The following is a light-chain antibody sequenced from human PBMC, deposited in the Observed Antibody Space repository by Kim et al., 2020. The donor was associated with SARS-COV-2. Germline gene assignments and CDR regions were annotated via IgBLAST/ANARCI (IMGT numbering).Light chain of an antibody. CDR3: CSFIDTSTYV. Sequence: GQSIPISCTGTSSDVGGYNYVSWYQQHPGEVPKLMIYDVTKRPSGVSNRFSGSKSGNTASLTISGLQTEDEADYYCCSFIDTSTYVFGTGTKVTVL. CDR1: SSDVGGYNY. J-gene: IGLJ1*01. CDR2: DVT. V-gene: IGLV2-14*03.